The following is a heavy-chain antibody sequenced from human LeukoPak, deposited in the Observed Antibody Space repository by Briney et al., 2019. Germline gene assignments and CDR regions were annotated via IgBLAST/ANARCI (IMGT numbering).Heavy chain of an antibody. V-gene: IGHV3-30*02. CDR2: IRYDGSNK. D-gene: IGHD6-6*01. J-gene: IGHJ3*02. Sequence: GGSLRLSCAASGFTFSSYGMHWVRQAPGKGLEWMAFIRYDGSNKYYADSVKGRFTISRDNSKNTLYLQMNSLRAEDTAVYYCAKDRGGSSSAAFDIWAKGQWSPSLQ. CDR3: AKDRGGSSSAAFDI. CDR1: GFTFSSYG.